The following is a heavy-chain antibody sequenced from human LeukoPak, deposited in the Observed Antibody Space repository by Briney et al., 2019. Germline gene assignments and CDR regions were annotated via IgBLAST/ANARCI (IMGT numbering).Heavy chain of an antibody. V-gene: IGHV3-23*01. Sequence: GGSLRLSCAASGFTFSGYGMSWVRQAPGKGLEWVSAISGSGGSTHYADSVKGRFTISRDNSKNTLYLQMNSPRAEDTAVYYCARIRGWPPYYFDYWGQGTLVTVSS. CDR2: ISGSGGST. J-gene: IGHJ4*02. CDR1: GFTFSGYG. CDR3: ARIRGWPPYYFDY. D-gene: IGHD6-19*01.